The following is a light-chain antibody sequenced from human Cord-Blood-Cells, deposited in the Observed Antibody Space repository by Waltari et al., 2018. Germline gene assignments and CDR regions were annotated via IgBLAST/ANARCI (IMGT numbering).Light chain of an antibody. J-gene: IGLJ3*02. CDR3: QAWDSSTAV. Sequence: SYALTQPPSVSVSPGQTASIPCSGDTLGDKYACWYQQKPGQSPVLVIYQDSKRPSGIPGRFSGSNSGNTATLTISGTQAMDEADYYRQAWDSSTAVFGGGTKLTVL. CDR1: TLGDKY. V-gene: IGLV3-1*01. CDR2: QDS.